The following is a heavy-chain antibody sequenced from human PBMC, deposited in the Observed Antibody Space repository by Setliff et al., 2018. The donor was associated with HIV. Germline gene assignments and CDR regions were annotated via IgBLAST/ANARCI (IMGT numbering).Heavy chain of an antibody. CDR3: ARAPIYCGGDCYPFDY. V-gene: IGHV1-2*02. CDR1: GYTFFEYY. J-gene: IGHJ4*02. CDR2: INPYNGAT. D-gene: IGHD2-21*02. Sequence: ASVKVSCKASGYTFFEYYMFWLRQAPGQGLEWMGWINPYNGATKSAHKFQGRFTVTRDTSITTTYMELTRLTSDDTAIYYCARAPIYCGGDCYPFDYWGQGTLVTVSS.